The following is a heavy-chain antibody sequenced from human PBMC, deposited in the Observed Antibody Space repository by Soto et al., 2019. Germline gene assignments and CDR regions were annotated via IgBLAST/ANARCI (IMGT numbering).Heavy chain of an antibody. D-gene: IGHD6-13*01. Sequence: QVQLVESGGGVVQPGRSLRLSCAASGFTFSNYGMHWVRQAPGKGLEWVAVIWFDGSKKYYADSVKGRFTISRDNSKNTLYLQMNTLRADDSAVYNCARGRDSSSWYYFDYWGQGTLVTVSS. V-gene: IGHV3-33*01. J-gene: IGHJ4*02. CDR3: ARGRDSSSWYYFDY. CDR1: GFTFSNYG. CDR2: IWFDGSKK.